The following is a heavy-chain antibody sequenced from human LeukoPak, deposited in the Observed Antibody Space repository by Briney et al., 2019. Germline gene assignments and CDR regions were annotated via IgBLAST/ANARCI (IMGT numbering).Heavy chain of an antibody. V-gene: IGHV4-30-4*08. Sequence: SETLSLTCTVSGGSISSGDYYWSWIRQPPGKGLEWIGYIYYSGSTYYNPSLKSRVTISVETSKNQFSLKLSSVTAADTAVYYCARDLLYCSSTSCHNNWFDPWGQGTLLTVSS. J-gene: IGHJ5*02. D-gene: IGHD2-2*01. CDR2: IYYSGST. CDR3: ARDLLYCSSTSCHNNWFDP. CDR1: GGSISSGDYY.